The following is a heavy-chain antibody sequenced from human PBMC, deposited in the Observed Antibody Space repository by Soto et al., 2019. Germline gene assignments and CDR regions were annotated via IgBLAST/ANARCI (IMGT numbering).Heavy chain of an antibody. Sequence: SETLSLTCTVSGGSISSSSYYWGWIRQPPGKGLEWIGSIYYSGSTYYNPSLKSRVTISVDTSKNQFSLKLSSVTAADTAVYYCEIKVVDTAMALDYWGQGTPVTVSS. D-gene: IGHD5-18*01. J-gene: IGHJ4*02. CDR2: IYYSGST. CDR3: EIKVVDTAMALDY. CDR1: GGSISSSSYY. V-gene: IGHV4-39*01.